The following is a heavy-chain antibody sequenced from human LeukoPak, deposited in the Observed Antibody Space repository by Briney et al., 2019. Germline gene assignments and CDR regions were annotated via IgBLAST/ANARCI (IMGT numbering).Heavy chain of an antibody. Sequence: SETLSLTCTVSGGSISSGSYYWSWIRQPAGKGLEWIGRTYTSGSTNYNPSLKSRVTISVDTSKNQFSLKLSSVTAADTAVYYCARLTRGPYDSSETQSGAFDIWGQGTMVTVSS. CDR1: GGSISSGSYY. J-gene: IGHJ3*02. CDR2: TYTSGST. D-gene: IGHD3-22*01. V-gene: IGHV4-61*02. CDR3: ARLTRGPYDSSETQSGAFDI.